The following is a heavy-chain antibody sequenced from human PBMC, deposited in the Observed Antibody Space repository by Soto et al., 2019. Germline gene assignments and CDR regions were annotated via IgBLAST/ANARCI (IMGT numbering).Heavy chain of an antibody. J-gene: IGHJ4*02. CDR2: ISGSGGSS. V-gene: IGHV3-23*01. Sequence: GSLRLSCAASGFTFINYGMGWVRQAPGKGLEWVSSISGSGGSSYHADSVRGRITISRDNSKNTLFLQMNNLRAEDTAIYYCAGRGKVEFTGFVYWGQGTMVTVSS. CDR3: AGRGKVEFTGFVY. CDR1: GFTFINYG. D-gene: IGHD2-15*01.